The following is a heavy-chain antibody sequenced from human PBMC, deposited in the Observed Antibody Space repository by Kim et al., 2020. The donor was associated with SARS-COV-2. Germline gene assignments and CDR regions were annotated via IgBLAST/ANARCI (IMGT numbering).Heavy chain of an antibody. V-gene: IGHV2-70*19. J-gene: IGHJ6*03. CDR3: ARLSRYTSSSRYMDV. Sequence: SGPTLVKPTQTLTLTCTFSGFSLSTSGMCVTWVRQPPGKALEWLARIDWDDDEHYSTTLKTRLTISKDTPKNQVVLTMTNMDPVDTGTYYCARLSRYTSSSRYMDVWGKGTTVTVSS. CDR2: IDWDDDE. CDR1: GFSLSTSGMC. D-gene: IGHD6-6*01.